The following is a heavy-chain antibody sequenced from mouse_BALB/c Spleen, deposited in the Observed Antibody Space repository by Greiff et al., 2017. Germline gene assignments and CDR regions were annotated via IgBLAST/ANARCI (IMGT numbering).Heavy chain of an antibody. V-gene: IGHV2-9*02. D-gene: IGHD2-1*01. Sequence: QVQLKQSGPGLVAPSQSLSITCTVSGFSFTSYGVHWVRQPPGKGLEWLGVIWAGGSTNYNSALMSRLSISKDNSKSQVFLKMNSLQTDDTAMYYCARDLSMVTNYYAMDYWGQGTSVTVSS. CDR3: ARDLSMVTNYYAMDY. CDR2: IWAGGST. J-gene: IGHJ4*01. CDR1: GFSFTSYG.